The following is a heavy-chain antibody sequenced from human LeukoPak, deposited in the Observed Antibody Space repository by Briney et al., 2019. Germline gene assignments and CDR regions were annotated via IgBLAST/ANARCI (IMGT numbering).Heavy chain of an antibody. CDR3: ARDLEGTASGSYYRASMDV. J-gene: IGHJ6*04. D-gene: IGHD3-10*01. CDR1: GYTFTSYY. CDR2: INPSGGST. Sequence: ASVKVSCTASGYTFTSYYIHWVRQAPGQGLEWMGIINPSGGSTSYAQKFQGRVTMTRDTSTSTVYMELSSLRSEDTAVYYCARDLEGTASGSYYRASMDVWGKGTTVTVSS. V-gene: IGHV1-46*01.